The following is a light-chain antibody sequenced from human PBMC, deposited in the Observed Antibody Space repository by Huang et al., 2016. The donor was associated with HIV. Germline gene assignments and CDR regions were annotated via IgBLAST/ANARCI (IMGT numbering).Light chain of an antibody. CDR1: QCLLHSNGYNS. J-gene: IGKJ1*01. V-gene: IGKV2-28*01. CDR2: LGT. CDR3: MQGRQTPRT. Sequence: DIVMTQSPLSLPVTPGEPASISCRSSQCLLHSNGYNSLDWYLQKPGQSPQLLIYLGTNRASGVPDRFRGSGSGKDFTLKISRVEAEDVGVYNCMQGRQTPRTFGQGTKVEIK.